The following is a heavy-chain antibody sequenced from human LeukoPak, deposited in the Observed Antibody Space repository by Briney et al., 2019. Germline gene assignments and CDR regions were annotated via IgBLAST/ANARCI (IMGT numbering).Heavy chain of an antibody. CDR2: IYYSGST. Sequence: PSETLSLTCTVSGGSISSYYWSWIRQPPGKGLEWIGYIYYSGSTNYNPSLKSRVTTSVVTSENHFSLKLSSVTAADTAVYYCARDRFIFDYWGQGTLVTVSS. J-gene: IGHJ4*02. D-gene: IGHD3-10*01. CDR1: GGSISSYY. V-gene: IGHV4-59*01. CDR3: ARDRFIFDY.